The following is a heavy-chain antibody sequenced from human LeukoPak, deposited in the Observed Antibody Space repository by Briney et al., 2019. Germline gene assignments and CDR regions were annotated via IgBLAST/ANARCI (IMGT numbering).Heavy chain of an antibody. CDR3: ARQGDYYYGSGSYYNLGDAFDI. CDR1: GGSISSYY. D-gene: IGHD3-10*01. CDR2: IYYSGST. V-gene: IGHV4-59*08. J-gene: IGHJ3*02. Sequence: SETLSLTCTVSGGSISSYYWSWIRQPPGKGLEWIGYIYYSGSTNYNPSLKSRVTISVDTSKNQFSLKLSSVTAADTAVYYCARQGDYYYGSGSYYNLGDAFDIWGQGTMVTVSS.